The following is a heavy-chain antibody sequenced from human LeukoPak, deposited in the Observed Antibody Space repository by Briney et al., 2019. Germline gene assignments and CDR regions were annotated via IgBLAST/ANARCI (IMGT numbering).Heavy chain of an antibody. V-gene: IGHV5-51*01. J-gene: IGHJ4*02. CDR1: GYSFTSYW. CDR3: ARQVDSSGYYLDY. D-gene: IGHD3-22*01. Sequence: GESLKISCKGSGYSFTSYWIGWVRQMPGKGLEWMGIICPGDSDTRYSPSFQGQVTISADKSISTAYLQWSSLKASDTAMYYCARQVDSSGYYLDYWGQGTLVTVSS. CDR2: ICPGDSDT.